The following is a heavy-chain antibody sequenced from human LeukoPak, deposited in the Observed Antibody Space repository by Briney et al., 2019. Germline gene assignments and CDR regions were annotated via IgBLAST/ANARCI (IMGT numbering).Heavy chain of an antibody. Sequence: SETLSLTCAVYGGSFSGYYWSWIRQPPGKGLEWIGEINHSGSTNYNPSLKSRVTISVDTSKNQFSLKLSSVTAADTAMYYCARVRRYCSGGSCYSNYYYYYMDVWGKGTTVTVSS. CDR3: ARVRRYCSGGSCYSNYYYYYMDV. V-gene: IGHV4-34*01. J-gene: IGHJ6*03. D-gene: IGHD2-15*01. CDR1: GGSFSGYY. CDR2: INHSGST.